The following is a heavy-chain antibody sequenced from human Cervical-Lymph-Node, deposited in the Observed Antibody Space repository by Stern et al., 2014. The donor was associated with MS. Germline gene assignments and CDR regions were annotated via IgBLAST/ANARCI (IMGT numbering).Heavy chain of an antibody. CDR3: ARNWNYGLDY. Sequence: QVQLVQSGAEVKKPGASVKVSCKASGYTFTTYAIHWVRQAPGQALEWMGWINPGNGNPKYSQKFQGRVTISRDTSASTSYVEMGSLRSEDTAVYYCARNWNYGLDYWGQGTLVTVSS. V-gene: IGHV1-3*01. CDR2: INPGNGNP. J-gene: IGHJ4*02. D-gene: IGHD1-7*01. CDR1: GYTFTTYA.